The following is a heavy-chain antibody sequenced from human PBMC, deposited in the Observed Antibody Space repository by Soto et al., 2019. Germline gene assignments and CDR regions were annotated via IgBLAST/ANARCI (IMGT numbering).Heavy chain of an antibody. CDR3: ARVRYRSWIDY. J-gene: IGHJ4*02. Sequence: EVQLVESGGGLVQPGGSLRLSCAASGFTVSSNYMSWVRQAPGKGLEWVSVIYSGGSTYYADSVKGRFTISRDNSKNTLYLQMNSLRVEDTAVYYCARVRYRSWIDYWGQGTLVTVSS. V-gene: IGHV3-66*01. CDR2: IYSGGST. CDR1: GFTVSSNY. D-gene: IGHD6-13*01.